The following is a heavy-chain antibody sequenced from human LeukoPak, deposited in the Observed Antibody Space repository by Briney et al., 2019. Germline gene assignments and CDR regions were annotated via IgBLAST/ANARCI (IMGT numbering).Heavy chain of an antibody. V-gene: IGHV1-2*02. J-gene: IGHJ1*01. D-gene: IGHD3-3*01. CDR1: GYTFTGYY. Sequence: GASVKVSCKASGYTFTGYYMHWVRQAPGQGLEWMGWINPNSGGTNYAQKFRGRVTMTRDTSISTAYMELSRLRSDDTAVYYCARDGKLRFLEWPEAEYFQHWGQGTLVTVSS. CDR2: INPNSGGT. CDR3: ARDGKLRFLEWPEAEYFQH.